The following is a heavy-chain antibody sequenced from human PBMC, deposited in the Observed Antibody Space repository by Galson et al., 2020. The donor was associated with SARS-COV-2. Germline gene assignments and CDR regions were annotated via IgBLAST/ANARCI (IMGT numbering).Heavy chain of an antibody. Sequence: ASETLSLTCSVSGASISSIGFYWSWIRQHPGKGLEWIGYIYRTGSTYYNPSLKSRLNISVDTSKNQFSLKLSSVTAADTAVYYCAGEVVGATKYYYYYGMDVWGQGTTVTVSS. CDR2: IYRTGST. CDR3: AGEVVGATKYYYYYGMDV. V-gene: IGHV4-31*03. CDR1: GASISSIGFY. D-gene: IGHD1-26*01. J-gene: IGHJ6*02.